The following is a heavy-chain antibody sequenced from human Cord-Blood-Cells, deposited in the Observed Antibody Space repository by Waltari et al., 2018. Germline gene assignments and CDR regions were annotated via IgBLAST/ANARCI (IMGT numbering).Heavy chain of an antibody. V-gene: IGHV4-31*03. CDR1: GGSISSGGYY. D-gene: IGHD4-4*01. CDR2: IYYSGST. J-gene: IGHJ6*03. CDR3: ARGGGYSNYYYYYMDV. Sequence: QVQLQESGPGLVKPSQTLSLTCTVSGGSISSGGYYWSWIRQHPGKGLAWIGYIYYSGSTYYNPSLKSGVTISVDTSKNQFSLKLSSVTAADTAVYYCARGGGYSNYYYYYMDVWGKGTTVTVSS.